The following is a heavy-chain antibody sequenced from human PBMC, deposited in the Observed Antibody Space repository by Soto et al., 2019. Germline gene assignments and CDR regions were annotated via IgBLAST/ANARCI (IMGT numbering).Heavy chain of an antibody. Sequence: QVQLQESGPGLVKPSETLSLTCTVSGGSINSYYWSWIRQPPGKGLEWIGYIYYSGSTNNNPSLKTRVTISVDTSKNQFSLKLSSVTAADTAVYYCAGSASRYYYDSSGYFDYWGQGTLVTVSS. D-gene: IGHD3-22*01. CDR3: AGSASRYYYDSSGYFDY. J-gene: IGHJ4*02. V-gene: IGHV4-59*01. CDR1: GGSINSYY. CDR2: IYYSGST.